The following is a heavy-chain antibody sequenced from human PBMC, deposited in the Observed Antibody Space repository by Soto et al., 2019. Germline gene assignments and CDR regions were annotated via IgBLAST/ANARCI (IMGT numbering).Heavy chain of an antibody. D-gene: IGHD2-2*02. Sequence: QVQLQESGPGLVKPSETLSLTCTVSGGSISSYYWSWIRQPPGKGLEWIGYIYYSGSTNYNPSLKSRVTITLDASKNQSSLKLSFVTAGDTAVYYCAIDKVGYCSSTSCHKPPFYYFDYWGQGTLVTVSS. CDR2: IYYSGST. V-gene: IGHV4-59*01. CDR1: GGSISSYY. CDR3: AIDKVGYCSSTSCHKPPFYYFDY. J-gene: IGHJ4*02.